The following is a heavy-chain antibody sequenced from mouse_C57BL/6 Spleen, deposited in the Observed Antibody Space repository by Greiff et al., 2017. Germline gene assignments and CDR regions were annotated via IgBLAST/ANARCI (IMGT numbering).Heavy chain of an antibody. CDR2: ISDGGSYT. CDR1: GFTFSSYA. J-gene: IGHJ1*03. Sequence: DVKLQESGGGLVKPGGSLKLSCAASGFTFSSYAMSWVRQTPEQRLEWVATISDGGSYTYYPDNVKGRFTISRDNAKNHLYLQMSHLKSEDTAMYYCARDITTVVYWYFDVWGTGTTVTVSS. D-gene: IGHD1-1*01. CDR3: ARDITTVVYWYFDV. V-gene: IGHV5-4*01.